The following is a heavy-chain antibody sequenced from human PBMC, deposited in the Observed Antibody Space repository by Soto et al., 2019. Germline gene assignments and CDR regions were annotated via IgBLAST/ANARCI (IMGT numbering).Heavy chain of an antibody. J-gene: IGHJ6*02. CDR2: IIPILGIA. CDR3: ARGPYYYDSSGPDYGMDV. V-gene: IGHV1-69*02. Sequence: GASVKVSCKASVGTFSSYTISWVRQAPGQGLEWMGRIIPILGIANYAQKFQGRVTITADKSTSTAYMELSSLRSEDTAVYYCARGPYYYDSSGPDYGMDVWGQGTTVTVSS. CDR1: VGTFSSYT. D-gene: IGHD3-22*01.